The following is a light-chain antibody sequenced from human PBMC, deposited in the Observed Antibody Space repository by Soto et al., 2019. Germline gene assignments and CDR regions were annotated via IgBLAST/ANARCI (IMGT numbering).Light chain of an antibody. J-gene: IGLJ2*01. CDR1: SSNIGSNT. CDR3: AAWDDSLNVV. Sequence: QSVLTQPPSASGTPGQRVAISCSGSSSNIGSNTVSWYQQVPGTAPKLLIYRNNQRTSGVPDRFSGSKSGTSASLAINGLQSEDEADYYCAAWDDSLNVVFGGGTKVTVL. V-gene: IGLV1-44*01. CDR2: RNN.